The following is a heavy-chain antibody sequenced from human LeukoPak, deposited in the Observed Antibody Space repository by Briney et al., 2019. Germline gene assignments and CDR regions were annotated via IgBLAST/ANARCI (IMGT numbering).Heavy chain of an antibody. J-gene: IGHJ3*02. V-gene: IGHV3-21*01. CDR3: ARDGIDYGRRVAFDI. Sequence: GGSPRLSCAASGFTFSSYSMNWVRQAPGKGLEWVSSISSSSSYIYYADSVKGRFTISRDNAKNSLYLQMNSLRAEDTAVYYCARDGIDYGRRVAFDIWGQGTMVTVSS. CDR1: GFTFSSYS. CDR2: ISSSSSYI. D-gene: IGHD4-17*01.